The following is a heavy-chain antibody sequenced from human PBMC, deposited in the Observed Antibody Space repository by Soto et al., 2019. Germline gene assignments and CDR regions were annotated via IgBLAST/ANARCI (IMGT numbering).Heavy chain of an antibody. D-gene: IGHD2-8*01. J-gene: IGHJ4*02. CDR1: GYTLTGLS. V-gene: IGHV1-24*01. CDR3: ATVETLGYCTNSLCVSWDY. Sequence: QVQLVQSGAEVKKPGASVKVSCKVSGYTLTGLSMHWVRQAPGKGLEWMGGFDTEDGKRIYAQKFQGRVTMTEDTSTDTGYMELSSLRSEDTAVYYCATVETLGYCTNSLCVSWDYWGQGTLVTVSS. CDR2: FDTEDGKR.